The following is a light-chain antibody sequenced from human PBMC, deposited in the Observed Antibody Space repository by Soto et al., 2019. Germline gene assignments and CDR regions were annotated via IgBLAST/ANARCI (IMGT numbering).Light chain of an antibody. Sequence: EIILTQSPATLSLSPGERATLSCRASQSIASYLAWYQQKPGQAPRLLIFGASTRATGIPARFNGNGSGTDFTLTISSLEPEDFAVYYCQQRSNWPPLTFGGGTKVEIK. CDR3: QQRSNWPPLT. CDR2: GAS. V-gene: IGKV3-11*01. J-gene: IGKJ4*01. CDR1: QSIASY.